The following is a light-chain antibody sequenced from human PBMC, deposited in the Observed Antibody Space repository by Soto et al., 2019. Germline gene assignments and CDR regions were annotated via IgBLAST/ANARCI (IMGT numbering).Light chain of an antibody. CDR3: QQRSNWPVT. V-gene: IGKV3-11*01. CDR1: QSVSSY. J-gene: IGKJ1*01. Sequence: EIVLTQSPGTLSLSPGERATLSCRASQSVSSYLAWYHQKPGQAPRLLIYDASTRATGISARFSGSGSGTDFTLTLSSREPEDFAVYYCQQRSNWPVTCGQETKVEVK. CDR2: DAS.